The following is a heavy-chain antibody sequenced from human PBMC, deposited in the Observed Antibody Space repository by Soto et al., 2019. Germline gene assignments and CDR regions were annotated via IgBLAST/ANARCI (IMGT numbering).Heavy chain of an antibody. CDR3: AKRGNSIVDEVVYCYMDV. D-gene: IGHD1-26*01. V-gene: IGHV3-23*01. CDR1: GFTFSSYA. Sequence: PGGSLRLSCAASGFTFSSYAMSWVRQAPGKGLEWVSAISGSGGSTYYADSVKGRFTISRDNSKNTLYLQMNSLRAEDTAVYYYAKRGNSIVDEVVYCYMDVWGKGTTVTVSS. J-gene: IGHJ6*03. CDR2: ISGSGGST.